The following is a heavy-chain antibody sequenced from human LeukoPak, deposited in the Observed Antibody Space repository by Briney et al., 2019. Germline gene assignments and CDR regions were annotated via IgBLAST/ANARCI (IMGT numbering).Heavy chain of an antibody. CDR2: ISGSGGST. Sequence: GGSLRLSCAASGFTFSSYAMSWVRQAPGKGLEWVSAISGSGGSTYYADSVKGRFTISRDNSKNTLYLQMNSLRAEDTAVYYCATLLGSLLWFGGLLGDYWGQGTLVTVSS. D-gene: IGHD3-10*01. J-gene: IGHJ4*02. V-gene: IGHV3-23*01. CDR1: GFTFSSYA. CDR3: ATLLGSLLWFGGLLGDY.